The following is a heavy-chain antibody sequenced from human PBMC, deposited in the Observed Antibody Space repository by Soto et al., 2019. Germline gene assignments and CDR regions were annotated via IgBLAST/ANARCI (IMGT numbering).Heavy chain of an antibody. J-gene: IGHJ6*02. CDR2: IIPIFGTA. Sequence: ASVKVSCKSSGGTFSSYAISWVRQAPGQGLECMGGIIPIFGTANYAQKFQGRVTITADESTSTAYMEQSSLSSEGAAVYCGARNVHSYSGVYASYGLDVWGQGTTVTVSS. D-gene: IGHD1-26*01. V-gene: IGHV1-69*13. CDR1: GGTFSSYA. CDR3: ARNVHSYSGVYASYGLDV.